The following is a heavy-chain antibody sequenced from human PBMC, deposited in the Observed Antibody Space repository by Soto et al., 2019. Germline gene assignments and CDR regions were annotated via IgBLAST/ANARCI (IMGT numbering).Heavy chain of an antibody. CDR3: ARDPYSSGWYLDY. D-gene: IGHD6-19*01. CDR2: IKQDGSEK. CDR1: GFTFSSYW. J-gene: IGHJ4*02. V-gene: IGHV3-7*05. Sequence: GGSLRLSCAASGFTFSSYWMSWVRQAPGKGLEWVANIKQDGSEKYYVDSVKGRFTISRDKAKNSLYLQMNSLRAEDTAVYYCARDPYSSGWYLDYWGQGTLVTVSS.